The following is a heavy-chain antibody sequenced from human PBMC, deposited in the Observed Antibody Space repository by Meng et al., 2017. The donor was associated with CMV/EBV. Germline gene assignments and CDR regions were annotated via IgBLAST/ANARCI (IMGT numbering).Heavy chain of an antibody. J-gene: IGHJ4*02. V-gene: IGHV3-30-3*01. CDR2: ISYDGSNR. CDR3: AREHTAMVTWGLLDY. Sequence: GESLKISCAASGFTFSSYAMHWVRQAPGKGLEWVAVISYDGSNRYYADSVKGRFTISRDNSKNTLYLQMNSLRAEDTAVYYCAREHTAMVTWGLLDYWGQGTLVTSPQ. D-gene: IGHD5-18*01. CDR1: GFTFSSYA.